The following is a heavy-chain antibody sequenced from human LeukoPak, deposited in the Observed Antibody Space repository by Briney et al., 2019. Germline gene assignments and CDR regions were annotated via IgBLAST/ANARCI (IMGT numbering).Heavy chain of an antibody. CDR3: AKGRLLTYYYYYYMDV. CDR1: GFTFSSYG. CDR2: ISYDGSNK. J-gene: IGHJ6*03. V-gene: IGHV3-30*18. Sequence: GGSLRLSCAASGFTFSSYGMHWVRQAPGKGLEWVAVISYDGSNKYYADSVKGRFTISRDNSKNTLYLQMNSLRAEDTAVYYCAKGRLLTYYYYYYMDVWGKGTTVTVSS. D-gene: IGHD3-9*01.